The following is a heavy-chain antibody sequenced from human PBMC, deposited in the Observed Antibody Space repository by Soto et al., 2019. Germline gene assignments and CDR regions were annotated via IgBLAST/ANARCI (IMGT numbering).Heavy chain of an antibody. CDR2: IRTSGSGGST. CDR3: ARRSGYSSGWPYDY. CDR1: GFTFSSYA. D-gene: IGHD6-19*01. V-gene: IGHV3-23*01. Sequence: GGSLRLSCAASGFTFSSYAMSWVRQAPGKGLEWVSAIRTSGSGGSTYYADSVKGRFTLSRDNSKNTLFLQMNSLRAEDTAVYYCARRSGYSSGWPYDYWGQGTLVTVSS. J-gene: IGHJ4*02.